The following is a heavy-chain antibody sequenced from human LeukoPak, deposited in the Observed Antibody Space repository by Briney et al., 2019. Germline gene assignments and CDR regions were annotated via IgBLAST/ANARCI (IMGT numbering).Heavy chain of an antibody. CDR1: GGTFSSYA. CDR3: ASAEVAGTMSY. V-gene: IGHV1-69*04. Sequence: SVKVSCKASGGTFSSYAISWVRQAPGQGLEWMGRIITILGIANYAQKFQGRVTITADKSTSTAYMELSSLRSGDTAVYYCASAEVAGTMSYWGQGTLVTVSS. CDR2: IITILGIA. J-gene: IGHJ4*02. D-gene: IGHD6-19*01.